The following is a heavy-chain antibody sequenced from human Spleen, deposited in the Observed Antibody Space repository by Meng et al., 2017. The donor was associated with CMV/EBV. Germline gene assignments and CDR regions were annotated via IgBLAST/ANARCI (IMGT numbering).Heavy chain of an antibody. CDR2: IIPIFGTA. D-gene: IGHD2-2*02. Sequence: SVKVSCKTYGGTFSSYAFSWVRQAPGQGLEWMGGIIPIFGTANYAQKFQGRVTITTDESTSTAYMELSSLRSEDTAVYYCARDRTGDCSSTSCYNYYYYYGMDVWGQGTTVTVSS. CDR1: GGTFSSYA. CDR3: ARDRTGDCSSTSCYNYYYYYGMDV. J-gene: IGHJ6*02. V-gene: IGHV1-69*05.